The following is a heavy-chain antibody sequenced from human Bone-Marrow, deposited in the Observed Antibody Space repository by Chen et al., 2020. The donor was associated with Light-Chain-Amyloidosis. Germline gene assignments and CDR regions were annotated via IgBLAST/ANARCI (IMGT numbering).Heavy chain of an antibody. CDR3: AKDISYDDILPGYPADAFDI. CDR1: GFAFSSYA. V-gene: IGHV3-23*04. Sequence: EVQLVESGGGLLQRGGSLRLSCAASGFAFSSYAMSWVRQAPGKGLAWVATISGSGGSRYYGDSVKGRLTISRDNSKNALFVQVNRLRAEDTAVYYCAKDISYDDILPGYPADAFDIWGQGTMVTVSS. CDR2: ISGSGGSR. D-gene: IGHD3-9*01. J-gene: IGHJ3*02.